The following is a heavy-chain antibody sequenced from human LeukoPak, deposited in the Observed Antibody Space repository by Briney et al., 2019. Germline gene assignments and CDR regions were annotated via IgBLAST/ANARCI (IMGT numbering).Heavy chain of an antibody. CDR1: GFTFSSYE. J-gene: IGHJ4*02. V-gene: IGHV3-48*03. D-gene: IGHD1-26*01. CDR3: ARGGSYFSRRFLSY. CDR2: ISSSGSTI. Sequence: GGSLRLSCAASGFTFSSYEMNWVRQAPGKGLEWVSYISSSGSTIYYADSVKGRFTISRDNAKNSLYLQMNSLRAEDTAVYYCARGGSYFSRRFLSYWGQGTLVTVSS.